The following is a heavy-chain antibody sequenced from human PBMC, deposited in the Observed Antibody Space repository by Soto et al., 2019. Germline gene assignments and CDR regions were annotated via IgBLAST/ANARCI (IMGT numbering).Heavy chain of an antibody. D-gene: IGHD1-26*01. CDR3: ARRRIVPTTNFDY. V-gene: IGHV4-39*01. J-gene: IGHJ4*02. CDR1: GGSITCSIFY. Sequence: PSESMSLTCTVAGGSITCSIFYWGGNRQPPGKGLEWIGHIFHTGATYYNPTLKSRLRMSVDTSKNQFSLNLSSVTATDTAVYYCARRRIVPTTNFDYWGQGTLVTVS. CDR2: IFHTGAT.